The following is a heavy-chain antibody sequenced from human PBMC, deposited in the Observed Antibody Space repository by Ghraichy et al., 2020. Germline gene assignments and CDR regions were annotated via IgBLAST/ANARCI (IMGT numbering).Heavy chain of an antibody. J-gene: IGHJ6*02. CDR1: GASISSRYS. V-gene: IGHV4-30-2*01. CDR3: AVLASNGVDV. CDR2: IYYGGSA. Sequence: SETLSLTCDISGASISSRYSWTWLRQAPGKGLEWIGYIYYGGSAHYNPSLKSRATILVDRFRDRFSLDLKSVTAADAAVYYCAVLASNGVDVWGQGTTVTVTS.